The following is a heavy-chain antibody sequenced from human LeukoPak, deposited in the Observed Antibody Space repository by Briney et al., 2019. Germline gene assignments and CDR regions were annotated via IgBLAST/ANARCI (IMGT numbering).Heavy chain of an antibody. V-gene: IGHV3-23*01. CDR1: GFTFRSYG. J-gene: IGHJ6*03. CDR3: AKEVVRGVIMNYYYMDV. Sequence: GGTLRLSCAASGFTFRSYGMSWVRQAPGKGLEWVSALSGSGGSTYYADSVKGRFTISRDNSKNTLYLQMNSLRAEDTAVYYCAKEVVRGVIMNYYYMDVWGKGTTVTISS. D-gene: IGHD3-10*01. CDR2: LSGSGGST.